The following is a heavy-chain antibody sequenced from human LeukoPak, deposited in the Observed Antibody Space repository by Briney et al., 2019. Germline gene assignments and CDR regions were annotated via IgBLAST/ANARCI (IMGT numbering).Heavy chain of an antibody. CDR3: ARGAGYYDSSGYSPLHFDY. Sequence: SETLSLTCTVSGGSISSNNYYWGWIRQPPGKGLEWIGYIYYSGSTYYNPSLKSRVTISVDTSKNQFSLKLSSVTAADTAVYYCARGAGYYDSSGYSPLHFDYWGQGTLVTVSS. J-gene: IGHJ4*02. CDR2: IYYSGST. V-gene: IGHV4-30-4*08. D-gene: IGHD3-22*01. CDR1: GGSISSNNYY.